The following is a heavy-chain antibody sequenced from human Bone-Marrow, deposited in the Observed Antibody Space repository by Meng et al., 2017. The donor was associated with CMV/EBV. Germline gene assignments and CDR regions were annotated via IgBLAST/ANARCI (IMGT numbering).Heavy chain of an antibody. CDR3: ARDLVVVVPAAAQYYYYYWGMDV. Sequence: GESLKISCAASGFTFSSYAMHWVRQAPGKGLEWVAVISYDGSNKYYADSVKGRFTISRDNAKNTLYLQMNSLSAEDTAVYYCARDLVVVVPAAAQYYYYYWGMDVWGQGTMVTVSS. CDR1: GFTFSSYA. CDR2: ISYDGSNK. D-gene: IGHD2-2*01. J-gene: IGHJ6*02. V-gene: IGHV3-30-3*01.